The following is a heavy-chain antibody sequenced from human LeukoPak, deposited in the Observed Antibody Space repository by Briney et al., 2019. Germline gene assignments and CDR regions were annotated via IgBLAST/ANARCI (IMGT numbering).Heavy chain of an antibody. CDR1: GGSISSYY. V-gene: IGHV4-59*12. CDR3: ARVGIAATPGGFDY. J-gene: IGHJ4*02. Sequence: SETLSLTCTVSGGSISSYYWSWIRQPPGKGLEWIGYIYYSGSTNYNPSLKSRVTISVDTSKNQFSLKLSSVTAADTAVYYCARVGIAATPGGFDYWGQGTLVTVSS. D-gene: IGHD6-13*01. CDR2: IYYSGST.